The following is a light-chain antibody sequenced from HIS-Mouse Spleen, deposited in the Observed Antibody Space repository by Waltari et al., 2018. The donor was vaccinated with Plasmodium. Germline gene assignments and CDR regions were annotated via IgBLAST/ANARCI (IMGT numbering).Light chain of an antibody. CDR2: AAS. V-gene: IGKV1-39*01. J-gene: IGKJ1*01. CDR3: QQSYSTWT. Sequence: DIQMTQSPSSLSASVGDRVTITCRASQSISSYLNWYQQKPVKAPKLLIYAASSLQSGVPSRFSCSRSGTDFTLSISSLQPEDFATYYCQQSYSTWTFGQGTKVEIK. CDR1: QSISSY.